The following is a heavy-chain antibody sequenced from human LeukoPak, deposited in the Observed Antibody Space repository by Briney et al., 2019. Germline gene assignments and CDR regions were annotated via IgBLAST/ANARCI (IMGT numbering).Heavy chain of an antibody. CDR2: INPNSGGI. CDR1: GYTFTAYY. J-gene: IGHJ4*02. V-gene: IGHV1-2*02. Sequence: ASVKVSCKASGYTFTAYYLHWVRQAPGQGLEWMGWINPNSGGINYAQRFQGRVTMTRDTSISTAYMKLSSLRSDDTAVYYCGMYNSTWYVGYWGQGTLVTVSS. CDR3: GMYNSTWYVGY. D-gene: IGHD6-13*01.